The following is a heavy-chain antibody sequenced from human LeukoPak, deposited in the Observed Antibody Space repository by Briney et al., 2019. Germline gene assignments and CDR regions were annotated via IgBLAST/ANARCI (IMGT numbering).Heavy chain of an antibody. CDR1: GLTFSTSA. Sequence: GGSLRLSCAASGLTFSTSAMNWVRHVPGKGLEWLAAISGSGDSKYHADSVKGGFTISRDNSKNTLYLQMNSLRADDTAVYFCAKGLRYCSSTICYYSGMNVWGQGTTVTVSS. CDR2: ISGSGDSK. V-gene: IGHV3-23*01. J-gene: IGHJ6*02. D-gene: IGHD2-21*01. CDR3: AKGLRYCSSTICYYSGMNV.